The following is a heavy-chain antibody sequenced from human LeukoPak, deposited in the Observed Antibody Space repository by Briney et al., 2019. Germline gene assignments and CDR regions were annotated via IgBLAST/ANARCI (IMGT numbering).Heavy chain of an antibody. V-gene: IGHV1-18*01. J-gene: IGHJ3*02. CDR2: ISAYNGNT. Sequence: ASVKVSCKASGYTFTSYGISWVRQAPGQGLEWMGWISAYNGNTNYAQKLQGRVTMTTDTSTSTAYMELRSLRSDDTAVYYCARDVPIVVVPAAYDAFDIWGQGTMVTVSS. D-gene: IGHD2-2*01. CDR1: GYTFTSYG. CDR3: ARDVPIVVVPAAYDAFDI.